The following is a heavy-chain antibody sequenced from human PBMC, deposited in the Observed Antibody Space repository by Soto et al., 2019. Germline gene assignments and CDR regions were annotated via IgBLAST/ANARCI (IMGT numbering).Heavy chain of an antibody. V-gene: IGHV3-48*01. CDR2: ISSSSSTI. Sequence: PGGSLRLSCAASGFTFSSYSMNWVRQAPGKGLEWVSYISSSSSTIYYADSVKGRFTISRDNAKNSLYLQMNSLRAEDTVLYYCARAPKGYSSGWLPFDYWGQGTLVTVSS. CDR1: GFTFSSYS. CDR3: ARAPKGYSSGWLPFDY. D-gene: IGHD6-19*01. J-gene: IGHJ4*02.